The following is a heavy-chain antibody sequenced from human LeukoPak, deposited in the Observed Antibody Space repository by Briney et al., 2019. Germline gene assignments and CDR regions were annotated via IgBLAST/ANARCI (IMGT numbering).Heavy chain of an antibody. CDR1: GFTFSSYW. Sequence: GGSLRLSCAASGFTFSSYWMNWVRQAPGKGLVWVTRIASDGSSTTYADSVKGRFSISRDNAKNTLYLQMNSLRVEDTAVYYCARGRPHGNDYWGQGTLVTVSP. D-gene: IGHD4-23*01. J-gene: IGHJ4*02. CDR3: ARGRPHGNDY. CDR2: IASDGSST. V-gene: IGHV3-74*01.